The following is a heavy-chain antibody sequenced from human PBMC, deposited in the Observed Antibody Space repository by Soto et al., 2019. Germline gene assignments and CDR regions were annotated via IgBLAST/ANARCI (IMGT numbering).Heavy chain of an antibody. CDR2: ISAYNGNT. CDR3: ARDHYTMVRGVIMVDAFDI. Sequence: QVQLVQSGAEVKKPGASVKVSCKATGYTFTSYGISWVRQAPGQGLEWMGWISAYNGNTNYAQKLQGRVTMTTDTSTSTAYMELRSLRSDDTAVYYCARDHYTMVRGVIMVDAFDIWGQGTMVTVSS. V-gene: IGHV1-18*01. CDR1: GYTFTSYG. J-gene: IGHJ3*02. D-gene: IGHD3-10*01.